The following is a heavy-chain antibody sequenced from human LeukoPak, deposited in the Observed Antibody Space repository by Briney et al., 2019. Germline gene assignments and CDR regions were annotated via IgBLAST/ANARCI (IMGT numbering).Heavy chain of an antibody. V-gene: IGHV4-4*07. D-gene: IGHD5-12*01. J-gene: IGHJ6*03. CDR2: IYTTGSS. CDR3: ARQGYTISYYYMDV. CDR1: GGSISSYY. Sequence: PSETLSLTCTVSGGSISSYYWGWVRQPPGKGLEWIGRIYTTGSSNYNPSLESRVTMSVDTSKNQFSLTLTSVTAADTAVYYCARQGYTISYYYMDVWGKGTTVTVSS.